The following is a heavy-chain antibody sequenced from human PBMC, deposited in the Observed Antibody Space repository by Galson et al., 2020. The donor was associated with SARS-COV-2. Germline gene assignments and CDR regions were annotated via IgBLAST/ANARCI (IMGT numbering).Heavy chain of an antibody. CDR2: INTNTGNP. V-gene: IGHV7-4-1*02. J-gene: IGHJ4*02. CDR3: ARGAGAWFGELLDY. Sequence: ASVKVSCKASGYTFNNYALNWVRQAPGQGLEWMAWINTNTGNPTYAQGFTGRFVFSLDTSISTAYLQISSLKAGDTAVYYCARGAGAWFGELLDYWVQGTLVTVSS. CDR1: GYTFNNYA. D-gene: IGHD3-10*01.